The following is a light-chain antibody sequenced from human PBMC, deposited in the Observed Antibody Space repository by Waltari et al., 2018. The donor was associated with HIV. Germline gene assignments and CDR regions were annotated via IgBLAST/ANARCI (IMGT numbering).Light chain of an antibody. Sequence: SYEVTQPPSVAVSPGQTASITCSGYELGDKYTCWYQQKPGQSPLLVIYQDYKRPSGIPERFSGSSSGHTATLTISGTLPLDEADYYCQAWGSTSNGVFGRGTKLTVL. CDR1: ELGDKY. J-gene: IGLJ2*01. CDR2: QDY. CDR3: QAWGSTSNGV. V-gene: IGLV3-1*01.